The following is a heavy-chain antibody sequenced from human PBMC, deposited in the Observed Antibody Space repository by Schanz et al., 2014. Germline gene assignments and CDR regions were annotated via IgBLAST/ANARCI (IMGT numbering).Heavy chain of an antibody. CDR2: ISHSGRT. Sequence: QVQLQQWGAGLLKPSETLSLTCAVYGGSFSGYFWSWTRQSPEKGLVWIGEISHSGRTTYNPSLKRRATISGDTSKNQFFLKLSSVAAADTAVYYCARHLAESAAAAFDSWGQGTLVAVSS. V-gene: IGHV4-34*01. CDR3: ARHLAESAAAAFDS. J-gene: IGHJ4*02. D-gene: IGHD2-2*01. CDR1: GGSFSGYF.